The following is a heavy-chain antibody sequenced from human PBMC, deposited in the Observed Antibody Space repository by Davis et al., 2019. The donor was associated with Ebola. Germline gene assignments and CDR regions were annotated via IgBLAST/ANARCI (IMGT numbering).Heavy chain of an antibody. CDR1: GYTFTGYY. D-gene: IGHD6-6*01. J-gene: IGHJ6*04. Sequence: ASVKVSCKASGYTFTGYYMHWVRQAPGQGLEWLGRINPNSGGTNYAQKFQGRVTMTRDTSISTAYMELSRLRSDDTAVYYCAREGAARPHYYGMDVWGKGTTVTVSS. V-gene: IGHV1-2*06. CDR2: INPNSGGT. CDR3: AREGAARPHYYGMDV.